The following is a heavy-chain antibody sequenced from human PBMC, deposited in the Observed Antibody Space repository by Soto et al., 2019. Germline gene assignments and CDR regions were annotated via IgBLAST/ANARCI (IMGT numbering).Heavy chain of an antibody. CDR3: ARRQPGFDAFDI. Sequence: AASVKVSCKASGYTFTSYCISWVRQAPGQGLEWMGWISAHNGNTNYAQKLQGRVFMTTDTSTSTAYMELRSLRSDDTAVYYCARRQPGFDAFDIWGQGTMVTVSS. CDR2: ISAHNGNT. V-gene: IGHV1-18*04. J-gene: IGHJ3*02. CDR1: GYTFTSYC. D-gene: IGHD2-2*01.